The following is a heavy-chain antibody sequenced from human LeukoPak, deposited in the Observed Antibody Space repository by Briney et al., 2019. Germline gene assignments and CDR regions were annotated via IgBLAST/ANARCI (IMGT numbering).Heavy chain of an antibody. D-gene: IGHD1-1*01. V-gene: IGHV3-11*01. Sequence: PGGSLRLSCAASGFTFSDYYMSWIRQAPGKGLEWVSYISGSGNTIGYADSVKGRFTIFRDNSKNSLYLQMNSLRAEDTAVYYCARYNSYGPDYWGQGTLVIVSS. CDR3: ARYNSYGPDY. J-gene: IGHJ4*02. CDR2: ISGSGNTI. CDR1: GFTFSDYY.